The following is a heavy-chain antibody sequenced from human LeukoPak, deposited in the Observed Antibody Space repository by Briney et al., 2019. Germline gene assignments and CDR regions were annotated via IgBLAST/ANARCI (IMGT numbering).Heavy chain of an antibody. V-gene: IGHV5-51*01. J-gene: IGHJ4*02. D-gene: IGHD3-22*01. CDR1: GYSFTSYW. CDR3: ARDASSGYSEYYFDY. Sequence: HGESLKISCKGSGYSFTSYWIGWVRQMPGKGLEWMGIIYPGDSDTRYSPSFQGQVTISADKSISTAYLQWSSLKASDTAIYYCARDASSGYSEYYFDYWGQGTLVTVSS. CDR2: IYPGDSDT.